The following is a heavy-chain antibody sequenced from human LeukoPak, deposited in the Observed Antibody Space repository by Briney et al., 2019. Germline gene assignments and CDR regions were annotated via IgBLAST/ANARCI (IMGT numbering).Heavy chain of an antibody. D-gene: IGHD2-2*01. V-gene: IGHV3-30*02. J-gene: IGHJ4*02. CDR3: ATGIVVVPAAIHPPFDY. CDR1: GFTFSSYG. CDR2: IRYDGSNK. Sequence: GGSLRLSCAASGFTFSSYGMHWVRQAPGKGLEWVAFIRYDGSNKYYADSVKGRFTISRDNSKNTLYLQMNSLRAEDTAVYYCATGIVVVPAAIHPPFDYWGQGTLVTVSS.